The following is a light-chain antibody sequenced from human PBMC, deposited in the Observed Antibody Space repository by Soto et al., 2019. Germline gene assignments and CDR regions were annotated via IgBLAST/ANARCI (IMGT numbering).Light chain of an antibody. CDR2: LGS. V-gene: IGKV2-28*01. Sequence: EIVMTQSPLSLPVTRGEPASISCKSSQSLLYSDGNNYLDWYLQKPGQSPQLLIHLGSNRASGVPDRFSGSGSGTDFTLRISRVEAEDVGVYICMQALETPLTFGGGTKVEIK. CDR1: QSLLYSDGNNY. J-gene: IGKJ4*01. CDR3: MQALETPLT.